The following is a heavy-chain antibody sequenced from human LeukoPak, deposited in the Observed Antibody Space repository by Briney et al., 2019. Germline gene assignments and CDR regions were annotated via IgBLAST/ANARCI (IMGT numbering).Heavy chain of an antibody. CDR2: IIPIFGTA. J-gene: IGHJ4*02. V-gene: IGHV1-69*13. CDR1: GGTFSSYA. Sequence: SVKVSCKASGGTFSSYAISWVRQAPGQGLEWMGGIIPIFGTANYAQKFQGRVTITADESTSTAYMELSSLRSEDTAAYYCARGVGGYGGNSDYWGQGTLVTVSS. CDR3: ARGVGGYGGNSDY. D-gene: IGHD4-23*01.